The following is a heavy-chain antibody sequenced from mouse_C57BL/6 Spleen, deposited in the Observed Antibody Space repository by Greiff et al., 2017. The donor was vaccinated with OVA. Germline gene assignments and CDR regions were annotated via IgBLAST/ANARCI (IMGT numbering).Heavy chain of an antibody. CDR1: GYTFTNYW. J-gene: IGHJ2*01. Sequence: QVQLKESGAELVRPGTSVKMSCKASGYTFTNYWIGWAKQRPGHGLEWIGDIYPGGGYTNYNEKFKGKATLTADKSSSTAYMQFSSLTSEDSAIYYCARSNYGSSRYYFDYWGQGTTRTVSS. CDR2: IYPGGGYT. D-gene: IGHD1-1*01. V-gene: IGHV1-63*01. CDR3: ARSNYGSSRYYFDY.